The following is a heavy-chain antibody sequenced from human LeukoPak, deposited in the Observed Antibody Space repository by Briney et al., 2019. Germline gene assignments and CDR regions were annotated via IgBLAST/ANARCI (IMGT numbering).Heavy chain of an antibody. CDR2: ISSSSGYI. D-gene: IGHD3-9*01. V-gene: IGHV3-21*01. J-gene: IGHJ4*02. CDR3: ARGVELTGYSDY. Sequence: GGSLRLSCAASGFTFSAYSMNWVRQAPGKGLEWVSYISSSSGYIYYADSVKGRFTISRDSAKNSLYLQMNSLRAEDTAVYYCARGVELTGYSDYWGRGTLVTVSS. CDR1: GFTFSAYS.